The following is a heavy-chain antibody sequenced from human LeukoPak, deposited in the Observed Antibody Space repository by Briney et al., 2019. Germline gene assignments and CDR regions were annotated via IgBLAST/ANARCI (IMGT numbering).Heavy chain of an antibody. V-gene: IGHV4-34*01. D-gene: IGHD6-19*01. CDR1: GGSFSGYY. Sequence: SETLSLTCAVYGGSFSGYYWSWIRQPPGKGLEWIGEINHSGSTNYNPSLKSRVTISVDTSKNQFSLKLSSVTAADTAVYYCARRGSSGWYYYYMDVWGKGTTVTVSS. J-gene: IGHJ6*03. CDR3: ARRGSSGWYYYYMDV. CDR2: INHSGST.